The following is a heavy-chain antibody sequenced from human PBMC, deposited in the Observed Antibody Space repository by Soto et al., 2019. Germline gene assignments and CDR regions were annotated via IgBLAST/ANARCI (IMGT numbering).Heavy chain of an antibody. D-gene: IGHD3-10*01. Sequence: GGSLRLSCAASGFTFSSYAMSWVRQAPGKGLEWVSAISGSGGKTYYAGSVKGRFTISRDNSKNTLYLQMNSLRAEDTAVYSCAKLWFGELAPFDYWGQGTLVTVSS. CDR2: ISGSGGKT. CDR1: GFTFSSYA. J-gene: IGHJ4*02. CDR3: AKLWFGELAPFDY. V-gene: IGHV3-23*01.